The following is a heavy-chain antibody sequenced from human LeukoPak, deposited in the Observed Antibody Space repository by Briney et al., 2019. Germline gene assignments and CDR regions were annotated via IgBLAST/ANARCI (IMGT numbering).Heavy chain of an antibody. V-gene: IGHV3-64*01. J-gene: IGHJ5*02. Sequence: GGSLRLSCAASGFTFSSYAMHWVRQPPGKGLEYVSAISSNGGSTYYANSVKGRFTISRDNSKNTLYLQMGSLRAEDMAVYYCARGVGAFSNWFDPWGQGTLVTVSS. CDR1: GFTFSSYA. D-gene: IGHD1-26*01. CDR2: ISSNGGST. CDR3: ARGVGAFSNWFDP.